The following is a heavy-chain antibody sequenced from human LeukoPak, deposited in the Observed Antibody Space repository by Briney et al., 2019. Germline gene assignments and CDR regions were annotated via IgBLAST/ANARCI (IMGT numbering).Heavy chain of an antibody. CDR3: AREPEAAAPDY. J-gene: IGHJ4*02. CDR1: GFTFSSYS. CDR2: ISSSSSYV. V-gene: IGHV3-21*01. D-gene: IGHD6-13*01. Sequence: GGSLRLSCAASGFTFSSYSMNWVRQAPGKGLEWVSSISSSSSYVYYADSVKGRFTISRDNAKNSLYLQMNSLRAEDTAVYYCAREPEAAAPDYWGQGTLVTVSS.